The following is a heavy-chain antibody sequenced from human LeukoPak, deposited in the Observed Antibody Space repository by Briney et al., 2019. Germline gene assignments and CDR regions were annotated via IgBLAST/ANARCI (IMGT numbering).Heavy chain of an antibody. J-gene: IGHJ4*02. Sequence: ASVKVSCKASGYTFTGYYMHWVRQAPGQGLEWMGWINPNSGGTNYAQKFQGWVTMTRDTSISTAYMGLSRLRSDDTAVYYCARGYYYDSSGYYHHFDYWGQGTLVTVSS. V-gene: IGHV1-2*04. CDR2: INPNSGGT. CDR3: ARGYYYDSSGYYHHFDY. D-gene: IGHD3-22*01. CDR1: GYTFTGYY.